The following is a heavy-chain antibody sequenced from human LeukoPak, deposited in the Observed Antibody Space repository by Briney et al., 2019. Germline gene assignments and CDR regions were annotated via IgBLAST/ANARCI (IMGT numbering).Heavy chain of an antibody. J-gene: IGHJ5*02. CDR1: GYTLRSYG. V-gene: IGHV1-2*02. CDR3: ARGDYYGSPKVVAA. D-gene: IGHD3-10*01. Sequence: GASVKVSCKASGYTLRSYGITWVRQAPGQGLEWMGWINPNSGDTNYAQKFRDRVTMTRDTSISTAYIELNLLRSDDTAVYYCARGDYYGSPKVVAAWGQGTLVTVSS. CDR2: INPNSGDT.